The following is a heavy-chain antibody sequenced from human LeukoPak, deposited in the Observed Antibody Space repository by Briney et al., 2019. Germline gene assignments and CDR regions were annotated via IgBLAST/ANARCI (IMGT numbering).Heavy chain of an antibody. CDR2: IRGGGGT. V-gene: IGHV3-23*01. Sequence: GGSLRLSCAAPGFSFSDYAMSWVRQAPARGPEWVSSIRGGGGTFYADSVKGRFTLSRDDSRNMVYLKLTNLRVEDTAIYYCAKANWVSNADAVWWGQGTQVTVSS. CDR1: GFSFSDYA. CDR3: AKANWVSNADAVW. D-gene: IGHD1-1*01. J-gene: IGHJ4*02.